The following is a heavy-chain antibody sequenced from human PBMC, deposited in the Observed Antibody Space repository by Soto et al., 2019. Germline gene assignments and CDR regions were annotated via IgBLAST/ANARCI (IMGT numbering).Heavy chain of an antibody. CDR2: IYWDDDE. V-gene: IGHV2-5*02. CDR1: GFSLNTDGEG. J-gene: IGHJ4*02. CDR3: AHSRNLITEDAQVGDFDY. D-gene: IGHD3-10*01. Sequence: QITLKESGPPQVKPTQTLTLTCSFSGFSLNTDGEGVGWVRQPPGEALEWLALIYWDDDERYSPSLKTRLTIPKDPSKNLVVLIMTNMDPVDTATYYCAHSRNLITEDAQVGDFDYWGRGTLVTVSS.